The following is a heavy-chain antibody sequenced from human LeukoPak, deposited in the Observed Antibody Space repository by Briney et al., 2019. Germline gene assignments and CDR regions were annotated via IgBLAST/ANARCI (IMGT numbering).Heavy chain of an antibody. CDR2: LSGSGGST. CDR3: ARVVVTATRSLFDFDY. J-gene: IGHJ4*02. Sequence: PGGSLRLSCAASGFTFRSYAMSWVRQAPGKGLEWVSALSGSGGSTYYADSVKGRSTISRDNAENSLYLQMNSLKTEDTAVYYCARVVVTATRSLFDFDYWGQGSLVTVSS. CDR1: GFTFRSYA. D-gene: IGHD2-15*01. V-gene: IGHV3-23*01.